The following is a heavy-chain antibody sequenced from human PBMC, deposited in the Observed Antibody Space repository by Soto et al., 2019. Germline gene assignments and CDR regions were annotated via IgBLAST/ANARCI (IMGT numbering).Heavy chain of an antibody. V-gene: IGHV3-74*01. CDR1: GFIFSSDW. D-gene: IGHD2-2*01. CDR2: INSDGSST. CDR3: AECCSSTVDI. J-gene: IGHJ3*02. Sequence: PGGSLRLSCAASGFIFSSDWMHWVRQAPGKGLVWVSRINSDGSSTSYEDSVKGRFTISRDNAKNTLYLQMNSLRAEDTAVYYCAECCSSTVDIWGQGTMVTVSS.